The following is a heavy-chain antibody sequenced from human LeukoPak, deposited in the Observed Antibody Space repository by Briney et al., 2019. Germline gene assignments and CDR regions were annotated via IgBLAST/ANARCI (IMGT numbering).Heavy chain of an antibody. CDR3: GRPIAQYSNSWLYYFYGLDV. CDR1: GFTFCGYA. J-gene: IGHJ6*02. CDR2: ISGGSEDS. V-gene: IGHV3-23*01. D-gene: IGHD6-13*01. Sequence: GGSLRLSCTASGFTFCGYAMTWVRQAPGKGLEWVSSISGGSEDSYYADSVKGRFSISRHNSRSTLYLQMNSLRADDTAVYYCGRPIAQYSNSWLYYFYGLDVWGQGTTVTVSS.